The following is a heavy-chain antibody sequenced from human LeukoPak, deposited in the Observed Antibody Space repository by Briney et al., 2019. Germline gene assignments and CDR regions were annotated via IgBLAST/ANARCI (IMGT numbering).Heavy chain of an antibody. CDR3: ATERLYSGSYTPPFDY. CDR2: FDPEDGET. CDR1: GYTLTELS. D-gene: IGHD1-26*01. Sequence: GASVKVSCKVSGYTLTELSMHWVRQAPGKGLEWMGGFDPEDGETIYAQKFQGRVTMTEDTSTDTAYMELSSLRSEDTAVYYCATERLYSGSYTPPFDYWGQGTLVTVSS. J-gene: IGHJ4*02. V-gene: IGHV1-24*01.